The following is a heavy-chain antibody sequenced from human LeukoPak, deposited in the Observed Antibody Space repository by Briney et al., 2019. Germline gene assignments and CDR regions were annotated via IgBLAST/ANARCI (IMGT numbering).Heavy chain of an antibody. CDR1: GGSFSGYY. CDR2: INHSGST. D-gene: IGHD6-13*01. J-gene: IGHJ4*02. V-gene: IGHV4-34*01. Sequence: PSETLSLTCAVYGGSFSGYYWSWIRQPPGKGLEWIGEINHSGSTNYNPSLKGRVTISVDTSKNQFSLKLSSVTAAATAVYYCARRIPAAANRYYFDSWGQGTLVTVSS. CDR3: ARRIPAAANRYYFDS.